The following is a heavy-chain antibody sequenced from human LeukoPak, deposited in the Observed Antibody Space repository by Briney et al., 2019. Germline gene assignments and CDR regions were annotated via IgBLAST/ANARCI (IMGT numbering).Heavy chain of an antibody. Sequence: ASVKVSCKVSGYTLTELSMHWVRQAPGKGLEWMGWINPNSGGTDYAQKFQGRVTMTRDTSISTAYMELSRLRSDDTAVYYCARVGDGSDYWGQGTLVTVSS. D-gene: IGHD5-24*01. V-gene: IGHV1-2*02. CDR2: INPNSGGT. CDR3: ARVGDGSDY. J-gene: IGHJ4*02. CDR1: GYTLTELS.